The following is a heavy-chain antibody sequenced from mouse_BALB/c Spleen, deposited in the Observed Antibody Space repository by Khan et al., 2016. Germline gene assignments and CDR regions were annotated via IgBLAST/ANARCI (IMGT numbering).Heavy chain of an antibody. CDR2: IRSKSNNYAT. Sequence: EVQLVESGGGLVQPKGSLKLSCAASGFTFNIYAMNWVRQAPGKGLEWVARIRSKSNNYATYYVDSVKDRFTISRDDSQSMLYLQMNNLKTEDTAMYYCMGGNDYDVYFDYWGQGIPLTVSS. V-gene: IGHV10-1*02. CDR3: MGGNDYDVYFDY. D-gene: IGHD2-4*01. CDR1: GFTFNIYA. J-gene: IGHJ2*01.